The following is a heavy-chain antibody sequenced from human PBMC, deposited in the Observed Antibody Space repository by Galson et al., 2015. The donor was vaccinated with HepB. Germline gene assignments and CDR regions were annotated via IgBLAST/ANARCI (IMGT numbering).Heavy chain of an antibody. Sequence: SVKVPCKASGYTFTSYDINWVRQATGQGLEWMGWMNPNSGNTGYAQKFHGRVTMTRNTSISTAYMELSSLRSEDTAVYYCARGRYSSSWYLAWGQGTLVTVSS. D-gene: IGHD6-13*01. J-gene: IGHJ4*02. CDR1: GYTFTSYD. CDR3: ARGRYSSSWYLA. V-gene: IGHV1-8*01. CDR2: MNPNSGNT.